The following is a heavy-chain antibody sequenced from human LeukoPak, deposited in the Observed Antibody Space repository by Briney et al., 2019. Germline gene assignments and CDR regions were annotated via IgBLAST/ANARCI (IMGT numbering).Heavy chain of an antibody. J-gene: IGHJ4*02. CDR1: GFTFSRYR. CDR2: ISSSSSYI. D-gene: IGHD4-17*01. CDR3: ARDPWGMSGDHEGVNYDFDY. V-gene: IGHV3-21*01. Sequence: PGGSLRLSCAASGFTFSRYRMNWVRQAPGKGLEWVSSISSSSSYIYYADSLKGRFTISRDNAKNSLYLQMNSLRAEDTAVYYCARDPWGMSGDHEGVNYDFDYWGQGTLVTVSS.